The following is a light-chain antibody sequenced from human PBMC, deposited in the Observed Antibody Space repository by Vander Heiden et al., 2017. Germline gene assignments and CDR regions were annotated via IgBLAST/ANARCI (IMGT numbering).Light chain of an antibody. CDR1: SLRNYY. CDR2: GNN. J-gene: IGLJ2*01. CDR3: NSRDTSGDHVV. V-gene: IGLV3-19*01. Sequence: SSELPQDPAVSVALGRTVRITCQGDSLRNYYASWSLQKQGQAPVLVIYGNNNRPSGIPDRCSGSSSGDTTSLTITGAQAGDEADDYCNSRDTSGDHVVFGGGTKLTVL.